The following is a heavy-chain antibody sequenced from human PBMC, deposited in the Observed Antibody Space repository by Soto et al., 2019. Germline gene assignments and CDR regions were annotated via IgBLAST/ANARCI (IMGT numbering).Heavy chain of an antibody. V-gene: IGHV1-24*01. D-gene: IGHD5-12*01. CDR2: FDPEDGET. J-gene: IGHJ5*02. Sequence: GASVKVSCKVSGYTLTELSMHWVRQAPGKGLEWMGGFDPEDGETIYAQKFQGRVTMTEDTSTDTAYMELSSPRSEDTAVYYCATDPRGYVNWFDPWGQGTLVTVSS. CDR1: GYTLTELS. CDR3: ATDPRGYVNWFDP.